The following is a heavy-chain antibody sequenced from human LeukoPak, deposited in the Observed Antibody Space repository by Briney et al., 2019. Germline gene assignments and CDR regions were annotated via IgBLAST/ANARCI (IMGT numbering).Heavy chain of an antibody. CDR2: IKEDGNGK. D-gene: IGHD4-11*01. V-gene: IGHV3-7*01. CDR1: GFTFSSYW. J-gene: IGHJ6*03. CDR3: ARGVVHSNYAFYYYYYYMDV. Sequence: GGSLRLSCTASGFTFSSYWMNWIRQAPGKGLEWVANIKEDGNGKYYADSVKGRFTISRDNAKNSLYLQMNSLSAEDTAVYYCARGVVHSNYAFYYYYYYMDVWGKGTTVTVSS.